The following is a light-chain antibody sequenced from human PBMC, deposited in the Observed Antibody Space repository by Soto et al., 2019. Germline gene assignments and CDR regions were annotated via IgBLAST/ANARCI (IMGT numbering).Light chain of an antibody. V-gene: IGKV3-11*01. CDR1: QSVSNY. J-gene: IGKJ5*01. Sequence: IVLTQSPATLSFSPCEIATLSCSASQSVSNYLAWYQHKPGQAPRLLIYDASNRATGIPARFSGSGSGTDFTLTISGLEPEDFAVYYCQQYNNWPITFGQGTRLEIK. CDR3: QQYNNWPIT. CDR2: DAS.